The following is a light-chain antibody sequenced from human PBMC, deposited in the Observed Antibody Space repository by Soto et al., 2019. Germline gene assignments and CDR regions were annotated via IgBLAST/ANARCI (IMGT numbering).Light chain of an antibody. CDR2: RNN. CDR3: TAWDDSLSGVL. Sequence: QSVLTQPPSASGTPGQSVTISCSGSTSNVGSNPVNWYQHVPGTAPKLLIYRNNQRPSGVPDRFSGSKSGTSASLAISGLQSDYETDYYCTAWDDSLSGVLFGGGTKLTVL. CDR1: TSNVGSNP. V-gene: IGLV1-44*01. J-gene: IGLJ2*01.